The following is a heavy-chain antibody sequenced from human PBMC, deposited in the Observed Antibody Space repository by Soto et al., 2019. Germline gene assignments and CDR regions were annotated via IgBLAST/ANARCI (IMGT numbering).Heavy chain of an antibody. CDR2: ISGSADSS. CDR3: AKVGIGSFSHPHNFEH. J-gene: IGHJ4*02. CDR1: GFTFSSFG. D-gene: IGHD3-3*02. Sequence: GGSLRLSCTASGFTFSSFGMAWVRQAPGKGLEWVSAISGSADSSYYADSVKGRFTISRDNPKNNLYLQMDSLRAEDTGVYFCAKVGIGSFSHPHNFEHWGQGAHVT. V-gene: IGHV3-23*01.